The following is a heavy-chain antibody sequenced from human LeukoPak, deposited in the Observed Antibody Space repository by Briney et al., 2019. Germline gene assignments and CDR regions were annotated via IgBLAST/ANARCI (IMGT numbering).Heavy chain of an antibody. CDR2: MYTSGTT. J-gene: IGHJ6*02. CDR1: GGSISTYY. Sequence: SETLSLTCTVSGGSISTYYWSWIRQPAGKGLEGIGRMYTSGTTKYNPSLKSRVTMSVDTSNNQFSLKVSSVTAADTAVYYCARDQGSYYGVDVWGQGTTVTVSS. CDR3: ARDQGSYYGVDV. V-gene: IGHV4-4*07.